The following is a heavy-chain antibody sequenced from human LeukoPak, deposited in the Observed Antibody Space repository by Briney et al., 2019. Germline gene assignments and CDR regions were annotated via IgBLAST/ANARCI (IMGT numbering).Heavy chain of an antibody. Sequence: PGGSLRLSCAASGFTLSSYAMTWVRQAPGRGLEWVSSVDGGGGGGTYYADSVKGRFTISRDNSKDTLYLQMNGLRAEDTAVYFCAKQSAGSAAWYSLHYDFWGQGTLVTVSS. CDR1: GFTLSSYA. J-gene: IGHJ4*02. V-gene: IGHV3-23*01. D-gene: IGHD6-13*01. CDR3: AKQSAGSAAWYSLHYDF. CDR2: VDGGGGGGT.